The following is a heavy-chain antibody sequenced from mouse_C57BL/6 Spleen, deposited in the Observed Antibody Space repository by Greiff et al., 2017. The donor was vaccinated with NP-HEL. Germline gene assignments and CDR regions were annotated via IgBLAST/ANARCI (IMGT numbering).Heavy chain of an antibody. CDR1: GYTFTSYT. CDR2: INPSSGYT. CDR3: ARAGIYYGNTFAY. V-gene: IGHV1-4*01. J-gene: IGHJ3*01. Sequence: QVQLKQSGAELARPGASVKMSCKASGYTFTSYTMHWVKQRPGQGLEWIGYINPSSGYTKYNQKFKDKATLTADKSSSTAYMQLSSLTSEDSAVYYCARAGIYYGNTFAYWGQGTLVTVSA. D-gene: IGHD2-1*01.